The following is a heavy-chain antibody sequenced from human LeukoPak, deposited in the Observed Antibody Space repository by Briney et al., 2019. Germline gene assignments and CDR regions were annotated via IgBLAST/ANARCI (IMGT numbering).Heavy chain of an antibody. J-gene: IGHJ6*03. CDR1: GGSISSYY. CDR2: IYYSGST. CDR3: ARVRDSSGYDYYYYMDV. V-gene: IGHV4-59*01. D-gene: IGHD3-22*01. Sequence: SETLSLTCTVSGGSISSYYWSRIRQPPGKGLEWIGYIYYSGSTNYNPSLKSRVTISVDTSKNQFSLKLSSVTAADTAVYYCARVRDSSGYDYYYYMDVWGKGTTVTVSS.